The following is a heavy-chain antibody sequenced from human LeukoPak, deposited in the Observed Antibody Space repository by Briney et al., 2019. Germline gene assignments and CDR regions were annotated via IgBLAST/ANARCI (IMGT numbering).Heavy chain of an antibody. Sequence: GGSLRLSCAASGFTFSSYAMSWVRQAPGKGLEWVSAISGSGGSTYYADSVKGRFTISRDNSKNTLYLQMNSLRAEDTAVYYCATGYSSSIFYNWFDPWGQGTLVTVSS. D-gene: IGHD6-13*01. CDR2: ISGSGGST. J-gene: IGHJ5*02. CDR3: ATGYSSSIFYNWFDP. CDR1: GFTFSSYA. V-gene: IGHV3-23*01.